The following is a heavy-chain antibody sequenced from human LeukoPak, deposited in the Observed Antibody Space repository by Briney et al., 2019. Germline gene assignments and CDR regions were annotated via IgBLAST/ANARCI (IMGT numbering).Heavy chain of an antibody. CDR2: INHSGST. J-gene: IGHJ3*02. Sequence: PSETLSLTCAVYGGSFSGYYWSWIRQPSGKGLEWIGEINHSGSTNYNPSLKSRVTISVDTSKNQFSLKLSSVTAADTAVYYCARQGGEYGSGAFDIWGQGTMVTVSS. CDR1: GGSFSGYY. CDR3: ARQGGEYGSGAFDI. V-gene: IGHV4-34*01. D-gene: IGHD4-17*01.